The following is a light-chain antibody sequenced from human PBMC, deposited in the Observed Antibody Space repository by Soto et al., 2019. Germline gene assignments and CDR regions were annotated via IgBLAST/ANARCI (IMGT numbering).Light chain of an antibody. CDR3: AAWDDSLNGVV. V-gene: IGLV1-44*01. CDR2: RNN. CDR1: SSNIGSNT. Sequence: QSVLTQPPSASGTPGQRVTMSCSGSSSNIGSNTVNWYQQFPGTAPNLLIYRNNQRPPAVPDRFSGSKSGTSASLAISGLQAEDEGDYYCAAWDDSLNGVVFGGGTKVTVL. J-gene: IGLJ2*01.